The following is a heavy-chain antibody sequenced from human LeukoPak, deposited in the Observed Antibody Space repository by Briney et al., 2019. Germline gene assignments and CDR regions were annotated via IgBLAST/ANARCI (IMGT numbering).Heavy chain of an antibody. J-gene: IGHJ4*02. CDR1: GGSISSGDYY. CDR2: TYYSGST. D-gene: IGHD2-15*01. CDR3: ARAPPCSGGSCYPGDFDY. V-gene: IGHV4-30-4*01. Sequence: KSSETLSLTCTVSGGSISSGDYYWSWIRQPPGKGLEWIGYTYYSGSTYYNPSLKSRVTISVDTSKNQFSLKLSSVTAADTAVYYCARAPPCSGGSCYPGDFDYWGQGTLVTVSS.